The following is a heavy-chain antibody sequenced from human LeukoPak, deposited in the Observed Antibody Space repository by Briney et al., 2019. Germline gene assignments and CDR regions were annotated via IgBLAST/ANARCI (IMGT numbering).Heavy chain of an antibody. V-gene: IGHV3-11*04. CDR3: ARGHYDSSGYYIGPFDY. J-gene: IGHJ4*02. CDR2: ISSSGSTI. D-gene: IGHD3-22*01. CDR1: GFTFSDYY. Sequence: GGSLRLSCAASGFTFSDYYMSWIRQAPGKGLEWVSYISSSGSTINYADSVKGRFTISRDNAKNSLYLEMNSLRAEDTAVYYCARGHYDSSGYYIGPFDYWGQGTLVTVSS.